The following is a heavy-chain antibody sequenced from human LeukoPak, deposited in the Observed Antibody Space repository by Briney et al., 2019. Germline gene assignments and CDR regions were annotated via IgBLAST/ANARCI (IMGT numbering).Heavy chain of an antibody. Sequence: ASVKVSCKASGYTFTSYDINWVRQATGQGLEWMGWINPNSGNTGYARKFQGRVTMTRSTSTSTAYMELSSLRSEDTAVYYCARSYSSSWYYYYGMDVWGQGTTVTVSS. CDR1: GYTFTSYD. CDR3: ARSYSSSWYYYYGMDV. D-gene: IGHD6-13*01. J-gene: IGHJ6*02. V-gene: IGHV1-8*01. CDR2: INPNSGNT.